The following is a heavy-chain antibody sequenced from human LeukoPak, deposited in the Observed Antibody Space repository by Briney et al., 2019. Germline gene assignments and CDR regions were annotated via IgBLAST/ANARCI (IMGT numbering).Heavy chain of an antibody. CDR1: GFTFSSYS. J-gene: IGHJ4*02. Sequence: GGSLRLSCAASGFTFSSYSMNWVRRAPGKGLEWVSYISSSSSTIYYADSVKGRFTISRDNAKNSLYLQMNSLRAEDTAVYYCARPDRGGSYSNFDYWGQGTLVTVSS. CDR3: ARPDRGGSYSNFDY. V-gene: IGHV3-48*01. CDR2: ISSSSSTI. D-gene: IGHD3-16*01.